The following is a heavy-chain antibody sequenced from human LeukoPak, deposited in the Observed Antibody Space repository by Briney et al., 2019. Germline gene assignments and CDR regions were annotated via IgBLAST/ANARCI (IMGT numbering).Heavy chain of an antibody. D-gene: IGHD6-19*01. V-gene: IGHV1-2*02. CDR3: ARGSRAAVAGHPLYDY. CDR2: INPNSGGT. Sequence: ASVKVSCKASGYTFTGYYMHWVRQAPGQGLEWMGWINPNSGGTNYAQKFQGRVTMTRDTSISTAYTELSRLRSDDTAVYYCARGSRAAVAGHPLYDYWGQGTLVTVSS. J-gene: IGHJ4*02. CDR1: GYTFTGYY.